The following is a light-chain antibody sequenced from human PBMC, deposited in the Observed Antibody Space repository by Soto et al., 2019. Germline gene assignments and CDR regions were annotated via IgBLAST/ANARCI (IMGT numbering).Light chain of an antibody. J-gene: IGLJ1*01. V-gene: IGLV2-8*01. Sequence: QSALTQPPSASGSPGQSVTISWTGTSGDVGGYNYVSWYQHHPGKAPKLMIYEVSKRPSGVPDRFSGSKSGNTASLTVSGLQAEDEADYYCSSYAGSNNYVFGTGTKLTVL. CDR2: EVS. CDR1: SGDVGGYNY. CDR3: SSYAGSNNYV.